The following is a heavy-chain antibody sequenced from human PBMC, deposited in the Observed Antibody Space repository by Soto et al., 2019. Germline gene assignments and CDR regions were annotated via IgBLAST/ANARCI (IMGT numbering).Heavy chain of an antibody. J-gene: IGHJ4*02. CDR1: GYTFTSYG. CDR2: ISGFNRDT. Sequence: GASVKVSCKASGYTFTSYGISWVRQAPGQGLEWMGWISGFNRDTKYAQKFQGRVTMTKDTSTSTAYTEVRSLRSDDTAFYYCARASRPYGDCDYWGQGTLVTVSS. V-gene: IGHV1-18*01. CDR3: ARASRPYGDCDY. D-gene: IGHD4-17*01.